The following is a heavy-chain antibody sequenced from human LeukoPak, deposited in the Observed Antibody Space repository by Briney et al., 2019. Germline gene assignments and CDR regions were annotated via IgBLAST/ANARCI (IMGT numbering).Heavy chain of an antibody. Sequence: GASLRLSCAASGFTFSSYAMSWIRQAPGKGLEWVSAITGGGGSTYYADSVKGRFTISRDNSKNTLYLQMNSLRAEDTAVYYCAKGILGYCSSTSCYTLFEYWGQGTLVTVSS. V-gene: IGHV3-23*01. CDR2: ITGGGGST. D-gene: IGHD2-2*02. CDR3: AKGILGYCSSTSCYTLFEY. J-gene: IGHJ4*02. CDR1: GFTFSSYA.